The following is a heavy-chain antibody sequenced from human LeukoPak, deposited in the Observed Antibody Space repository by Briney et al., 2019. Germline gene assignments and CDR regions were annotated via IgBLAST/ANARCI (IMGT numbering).Heavy chain of an antibody. Sequence: PGGSLRLSCAASGFTFSSDAMIWVRQAPGKGLDWVSAISGSGDNTFYADSAKGRFTISRDNSKNTLYLQMHTLRAEDTAVYYCAKKGSTWHFAYWGQGTLVTVSS. CDR2: ISGSGDNT. D-gene: IGHD6-13*01. V-gene: IGHV3-23*01. CDR3: AKKGSTWHFAY. CDR1: GFTFSSDA. J-gene: IGHJ4*02.